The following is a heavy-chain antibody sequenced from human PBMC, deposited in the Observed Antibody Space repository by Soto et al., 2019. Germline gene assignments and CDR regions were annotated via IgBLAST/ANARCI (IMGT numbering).Heavy chain of an antibody. CDR1: GFTFSSYS. V-gene: IGHV3-21*01. J-gene: IGHJ3*01. CDR2: ISSSSSYI. Sequence: GGSLRLSCAASGFTFSSYSMNWVRQAPGKGLEWVSSISSSSSYIYYADSVKGRFTISRDNAKNTLYLQMHSLRAEDTALYFCVRDRGYPDSFAVWGQGTMVTVSS. D-gene: IGHD1-1*01. CDR3: VRDRGYPDSFAV.